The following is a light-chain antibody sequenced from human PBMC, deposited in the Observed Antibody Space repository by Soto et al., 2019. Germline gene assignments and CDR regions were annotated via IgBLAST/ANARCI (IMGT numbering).Light chain of an antibody. CDR2: DAS. V-gene: IGKV3-11*01. Sequence: EIVLTQSPATLSLSPGESAALSCRASQGVSRFLAWYQQKPGQAPRLLIYDASNRATGIPARFSGSGSGTDFTLAINNLQPEDIALYYCQQRSGWPLTFGGGTKVEIK. CDR1: QGVSRF. J-gene: IGKJ4*01. CDR3: QQRSGWPLT.